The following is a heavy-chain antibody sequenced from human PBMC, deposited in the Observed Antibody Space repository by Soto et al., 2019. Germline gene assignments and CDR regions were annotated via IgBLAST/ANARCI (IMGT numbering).Heavy chain of an antibody. J-gene: IGHJ4*02. CDR1: GFTFGRSG. CDR2: IWFDGSKK. D-gene: IGHD5-12*01. Sequence: QVQMVESGGGVVQPGTSLRLSCVASGFTFGRSGMHWVRQAPGGALEWVAIIWFDGSKKYYADSVKGRLTVSRDNSKNTLHLQMDSLRGDDTAVYYCARDLNTGYIDYWGQGTRVTVSS. CDR3: ARDLNTGYIDY. V-gene: IGHV3-33*01.